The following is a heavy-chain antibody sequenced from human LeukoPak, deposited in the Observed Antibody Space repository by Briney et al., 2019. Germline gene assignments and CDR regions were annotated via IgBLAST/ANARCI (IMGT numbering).Heavy chain of an antibody. J-gene: IGHJ5*02. CDR1: GFTFSSYW. Sequence: GGSLRLSCAASGFTFSSYWMSWVRQAPGKGLEWVANIKQDGSEKYYVDSVKGRFTISRDNAKNTLYLQMNSLRAEDTAVYYCTPSPGYSSGSGHVNWFDPWGQGTLVTVSS. CDR2: IKQDGSEK. CDR3: TPSPGYSSGSGHVNWFDP. D-gene: IGHD6-19*01. V-gene: IGHV3-7*01.